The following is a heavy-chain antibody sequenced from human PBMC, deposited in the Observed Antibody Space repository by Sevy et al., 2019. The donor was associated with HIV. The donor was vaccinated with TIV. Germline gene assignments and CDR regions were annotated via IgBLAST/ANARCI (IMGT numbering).Heavy chain of an antibody. CDR2: LSFGCGKI. V-gene: IGHV3-23*01. Sequence: GGSLRLSCAASGFDFSIYSMSWVRQAPGKGLEWVSNLSFGCGKINYADSVKGRFTISIDNSKSSVYLQMNNMRVEDTAVYYCAREGCTNPHDYWGQGTLVTVSS. D-gene: IGHD2-8*01. CDR3: AREGCTNPHDY. J-gene: IGHJ4*02. CDR1: GFDFSIYS.